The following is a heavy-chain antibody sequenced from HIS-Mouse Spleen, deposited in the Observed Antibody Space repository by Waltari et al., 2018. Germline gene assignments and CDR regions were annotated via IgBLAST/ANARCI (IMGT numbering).Heavy chain of an antibody. CDR1: GGSISSSRYY. D-gene: IGHD6-13*01. CDR2: IYYSGST. CDR3: AREIPYSSSWYDWYFDL. J-gene: IGHJ2*01. Sequence: QLQLQESGPGLVKPSETLSLTCTVSGGSISSSRYYRGGLRQPPGKGLAWIGSIYYSGSTYYNPSLKSRVTISVDTSKNQFSLKLSSVTAADTAVYYCAREIPYSSSWYDWYFDLWGRGTLVTVSS. V-gene: IGHV4-39*07.